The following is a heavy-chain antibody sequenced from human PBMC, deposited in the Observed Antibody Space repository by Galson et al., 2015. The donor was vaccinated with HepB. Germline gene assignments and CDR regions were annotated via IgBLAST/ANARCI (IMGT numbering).Heavy chain of an antibody. V-gene: IGHV3-7*01. D-gene: IGHD2-21*02. CDR2: IKHDGRET. J-gene: IGHJ4*02. CDR3: APPGRSGDSY. CDR1: GFTFRTSW. Sequence: SLRLSCAVSGFTFRTSWMNWFRQAPGQGLVGVANIKHDGRETYYVDSVKGRFTISRDNAKNLLYLQMDSLADEDTAVYYRAPPGRSGDSYWGQGTLVIVSS.